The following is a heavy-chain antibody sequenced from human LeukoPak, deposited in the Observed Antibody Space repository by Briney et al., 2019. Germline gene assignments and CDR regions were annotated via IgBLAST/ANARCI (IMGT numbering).Heavy chain of an antibody. CDR1: GGSISSYY. D-gene: IGHD1-26*01. Sequence: SETLSLTCTVSGGSISSYYWSWIRQPAGKGLEWIGRIYTSGSTNYNPSLKSRVTMSVDTSKNQFSLKLSSVTAADTAVYYCARDLGPYSGSPYYYYYMDVWGKGTTVTVSS. CDR3: ARDLGPYSGSPYYYYYMDV. V-gene: IGHV4-4*07. J-gene: IGHJ6*03. CDR2: IYTSGST.